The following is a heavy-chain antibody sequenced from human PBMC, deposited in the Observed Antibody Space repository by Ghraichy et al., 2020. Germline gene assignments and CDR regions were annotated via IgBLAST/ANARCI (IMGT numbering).Heavy chain of an antibody. CDR1: GFTFSSYA. J-gene: IGHJ2*01. V-gene: IGHV3-23*01. D-gene: IGHD5-24*01. CDR3: AKTEGWLQGGLGWYFDF. Sequence: GGSLRLSCAASGFTFSSYAMSWVRQAPGKGLEWVSAIRGSGDRTYYADSVKGRFTVSRDSSENTLYLQMNSLSAEDTAVYYCAKTEGWLQGGLGWYFDFWGRGTLVTVSS. CDR2: IRGSGDRT.